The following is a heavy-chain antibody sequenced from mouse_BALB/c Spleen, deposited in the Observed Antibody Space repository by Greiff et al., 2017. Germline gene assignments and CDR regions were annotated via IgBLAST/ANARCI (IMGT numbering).Heavy chain of an antibody. D-gene: IGHD1-2*01. CDR1: GFTFSSYA. J-gene: IGHJ2*01. CDR3: ARVETHDYGPLDD. CDR2: ISSGGSYT. Sequence: EVKLVESGGGLVKPGGSLKLSCAASGFTFSSYAMSWVRQSPEKRLEWVAEISSGGSYTYYPDTVTGRFTISSDNAKNTLYLEMSSLRSEDTAMYYCARVETHDYGPLDDWGQGTTLTVSS. V-gene: IGHV5-9-4*01.